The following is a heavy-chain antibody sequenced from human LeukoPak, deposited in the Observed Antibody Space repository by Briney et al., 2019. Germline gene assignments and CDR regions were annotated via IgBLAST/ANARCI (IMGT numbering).Heavy chain of an antibody. CDR3: ARDTSGWSFDY. CDR1: GGSISSYY. D-gene: IGHD6-19*01. CDR2: IHYSVST. J-gene: IGHJ4*02. V-gene: IGHV4-59*01. Sequence: SETLSLTCTVSGGSISSYYGSCIRQPPGKGLEWMGYIHYSVSTNYNPSLKNRVTISVDTSKNQFSLKLSSVTAADTAVYYCARDTSGWSFDYWGQGTLVTVSS.